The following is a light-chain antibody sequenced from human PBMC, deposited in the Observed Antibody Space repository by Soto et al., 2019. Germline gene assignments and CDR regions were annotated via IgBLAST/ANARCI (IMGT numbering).Light chain of an antibody. V-gene: IGLV2-14*01. CDR3: SPYKNRSPFV. J-gene: IGLJ7*01. CDR2: DVN. CDR1: TSDVGGYNF. Sequence: QSALTQPASVSGSPGQSITISCTGTTSDVGGYNFVSWYQQHPGKAPKLLIYDVNNRPSGVSNRFSGSKSGNTASLTISGLEGGGGGENYRSPYKNRSPFVFGGGTQPTLL.